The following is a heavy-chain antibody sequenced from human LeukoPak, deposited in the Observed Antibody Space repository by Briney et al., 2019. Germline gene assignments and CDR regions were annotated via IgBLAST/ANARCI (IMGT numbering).Heavy chain of an antibody. V-gene: IGHV3-74*01. J-gene: IGHJ6*03. CDR3: LAGYYYYYMDV. CDR2: INTHGSST. Sequence: PLGPLRLSCAASGFAFSNYWLHWVRQAPGKGLEWGARINTHGSSTNYADSVKGRFTISRDNAKNTLYLQMTSLSAEDTAVYYALAGYYYYYMDVWGKGTTVTVSS. D-gene: IGHD3-16*01. CDR1: GFAFSNYW.